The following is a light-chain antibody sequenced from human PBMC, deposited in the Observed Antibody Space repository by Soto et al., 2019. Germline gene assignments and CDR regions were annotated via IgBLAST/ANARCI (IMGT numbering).Light chain of an antibody. J-gene: IGLJ2*01. V-gene: IGLV2-14*01. CDR2: EVI. CDR1: STDVGDYNY. Sequence: QSALTQPASVSGSPGQSITISCTGTSTDVGDYNYVSWYRLHPGKAPKLMIYEVINRPSGVSNRFSGSKSGNTASLTISGLQAEDEADYFCSSYTSSDTHVVFGGGTKLTVL. CDR3: SSYTSSDTHVV.